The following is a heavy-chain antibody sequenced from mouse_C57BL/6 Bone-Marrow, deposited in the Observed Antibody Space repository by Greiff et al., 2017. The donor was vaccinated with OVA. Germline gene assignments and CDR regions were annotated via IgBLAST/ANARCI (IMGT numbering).Heavy chain of an antibody. J-gene: IGHJ2*01. CDR2: GQGREWIG. V-gene: IGHV1-87*01. Sequence: QVQLQQSGPELARPWASVKISCQAFYTFFRRVHFAIRDTNYWMQRVKQRPGQGREWIGAFYPGYGGTSYHQKFKGKATLTAEKSSSTAYMQLSSLTSEDAAVYYGAFTTVVADYWGQGTTLTVSA. CDR3: SEDAAVYYGAFTTVVADY. D-gene: IGHD1-1*01. CDR1: YTFFRRVH.